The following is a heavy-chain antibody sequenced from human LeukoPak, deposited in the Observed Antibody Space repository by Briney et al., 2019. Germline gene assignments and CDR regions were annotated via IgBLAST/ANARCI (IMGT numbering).Heavy chain of an antibody. D-gene: IGHD5-24*01. Sequence: ASVKVSCKASGYTFTSYGISWVRQAPGQGLEWMGWISAYNGNTNYVQKLQGRVTMTTDTSTSTAYMELRSLRSDDTAVYYCARDSWREMDTIEDYWGQGNLVTVSS. CDR1: GYTFTSYG. V-gene: IGHV1-18*01. CDR3: ARDSWREMDTIEDY. CDR2: ISAYNGNT. J-gene: IGHJ4*02.